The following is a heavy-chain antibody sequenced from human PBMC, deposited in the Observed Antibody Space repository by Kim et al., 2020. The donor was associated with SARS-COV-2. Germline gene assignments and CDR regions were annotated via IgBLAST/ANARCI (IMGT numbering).Heavy chain of an antibody. J-gene: IGHJ5*02. CDR3: AKDLPLRHKQPDNWFDP. Sequence: GGSLRLSCAASGFTFSSYAMSWVRQAPGKGLEWVSAISGSGGSTYYADSVKGRFTISRDNSKNTLYLQMNSLRAEDTAVYYCAKDLPLRHKQPDNWFDPWGQGTLVTVSS. D-gene: IGHD6-13*01. CDR2: ISGSGGST. V-gene: IGHV3-23*01. CDR1: GFTFSSYA.